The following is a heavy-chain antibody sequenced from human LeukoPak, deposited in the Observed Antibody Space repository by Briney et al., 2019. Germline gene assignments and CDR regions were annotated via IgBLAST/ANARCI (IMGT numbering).Heavy chain of an antibody. D-gene: IGHD4-17*01. Sequence: GESLKISCKGFGYNFTSYWNGLVRQIPGKGLGWVGINYPGDSDTRYSPSFQGQVTISADKSISTAYLQWSSLKASDTAMYYCARRVRSNPDAGYFQHWGQGTLVTVSS. V-gene: IGHV5-51*01. CDR1: GYNFTSYW. CDR3: ARRVRSNPDAGYFQH. CDR2: NYPGDSDT. J-gene: IGHJ1*01.